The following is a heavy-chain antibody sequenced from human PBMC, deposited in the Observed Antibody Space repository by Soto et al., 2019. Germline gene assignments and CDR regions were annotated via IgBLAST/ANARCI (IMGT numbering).Heavy chain of an antibody. V-gene: IGHV1-69*13. CDR3: ALTLTGTTKYYGMDV. CDR1: GYTFASYG. Sequence: SVKVSCKASGYTFASYGIRWVRQAPGQGLEWMGGIIPIFGTANYAQKFQGRDTITADESTSTAYMELSSLRSEDTAVYYCALTLTGTTKYYGMDVWGQGTTVTVSS. CDR2: IIPIFGTA. D-gene: IGHD1-7*01. J-gene: IGHJ6*02.